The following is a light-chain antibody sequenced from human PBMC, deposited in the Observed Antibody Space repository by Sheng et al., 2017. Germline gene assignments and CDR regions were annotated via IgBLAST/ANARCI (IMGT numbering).Light chain of an antibody. CDR2: DDS. V-gene: IGLV3-21*02. CDR1: NIGSNY. CDR3: QVWDGGNDHVV. J-gene: IGLJ2*01. Sequence: VLTQPPSASGTPGQRVTISCSGSRSNIGSNYVYWYQQKPGQAPVLVVYDDSDRPSGIPERFSGSNSGNTATLTISRVEAGDEADYYCQVWDGGNDHVVFGGGTKLTVL.